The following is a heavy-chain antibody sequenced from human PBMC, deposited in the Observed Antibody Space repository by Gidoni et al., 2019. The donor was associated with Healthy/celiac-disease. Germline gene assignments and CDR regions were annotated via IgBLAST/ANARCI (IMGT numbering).Heavy chain of an antibody. CDR1: GFTFSSYD. CDR3: ARRTYYYDSSGYQSAPFDY. J-gene: IGHJ4*02. CDR2: ISYDGSNK. Sequence: QVQLVESGGGVVQPGRSLRLSCAASGFTFSSYDMHWVRQAPGKGLEWVAVISYDGSNKYYADSVKGRFTISRDNSKNTLYLQMNSLRAEDTAVYYCARRTYYYDSSGYQSAPFDYWGQGTLVTVSS. V-gene: IGHV3-30-3*01. D-gene: IGHD3-22*01.